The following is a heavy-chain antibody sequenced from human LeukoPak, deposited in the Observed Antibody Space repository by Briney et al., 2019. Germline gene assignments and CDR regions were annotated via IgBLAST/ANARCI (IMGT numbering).Heavy chain of an antibody. CDR2: MSGSGGMT. J-gene: IGHJ4*02. Sequence: GGSLRLSCAASGFTFSRYAMSWVRQAPGKGLEWVSAMSGSGGMTYSADSVKGRFTMSRDNSKKTLYLQMNSLRAQDTAVYYCAKGPFSYYDASGYNYFDSCGQGTLGTVSS. CDR1: GFTFSRYA. V-gene: IGHV3-23*01. D-gene: IGHD3-22*01. CDR3: AKGPFSYYDASGYNYFDS.